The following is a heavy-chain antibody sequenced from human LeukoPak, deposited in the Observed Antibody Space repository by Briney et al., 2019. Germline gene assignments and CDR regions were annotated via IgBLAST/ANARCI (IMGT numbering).Heavy chain of an antibody. Sequence: SETLSLTCTVSGGSISSYYWSWTRQPPGKGLEWIGYIYYSGSTNYNPSLKSRVTISVDTSKNQFSLKLSSVTAADTAVYYCARSSAYYDYVWGSYRPRYYFDYWGQGTLVTVSS. V-gene: IGHV4-59*01. CDR3: ARSSAYYDYVWGSYRPRYYFDY. CDR1: GGSISSYY. J-gene: IGHJ4*02. CDR2: IYYSGST. D-gene: IGHD3-16*01.